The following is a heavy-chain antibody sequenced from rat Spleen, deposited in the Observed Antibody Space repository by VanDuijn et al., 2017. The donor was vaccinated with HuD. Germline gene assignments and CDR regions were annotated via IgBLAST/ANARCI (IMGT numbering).Heavy chain of an antibody. Sequence: EVQLVESGGGLVQPGRSLKLSCAASGFTFSNYGMAWVRQAPTKGLEWVATISYGGSSTYYRDSVKGRFTISRDNAKSTLYLQMESLRSEDTATYYCAKDIAYYYSSSGFDYWGQGVMVTVSS. CDR1: GFTFSNYG. CDR3: AKDIAYYYSSSGFDY. J-gene: IGHJ2*01. V-gene: IGHV5-29*01. CDR2: ISYGGSST. D-gene: IGHD1-2*01.